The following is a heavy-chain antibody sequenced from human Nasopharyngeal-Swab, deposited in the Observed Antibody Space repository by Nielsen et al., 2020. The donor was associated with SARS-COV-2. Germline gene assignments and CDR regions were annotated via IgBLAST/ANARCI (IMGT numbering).Heavy chain of an antibody. V-gene: IGHV4-59*08. CDR3: ARIVDTAMHFDY. CDR1: GCSISSYY. Sequence: SETLSLTCTVPGCSISSYYWSWIRQPPGKGLEWIGYIYYSGSTNYNPSLKSRVTISVDTSKNQFSLKLSSVTAADTAVYYCARIVDTAMHFDYWGQGTLVTVSS. J-gene: IGHJ4*02. CDR2: IYYSGST. D-gene: IGHD5-18*01.